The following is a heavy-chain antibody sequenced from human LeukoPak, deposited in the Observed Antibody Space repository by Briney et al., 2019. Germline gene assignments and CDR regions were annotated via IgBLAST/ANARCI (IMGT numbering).Heavy chain of an antibody. D-gene: IGHD2-2*01. J-gene: IGHJ4*01. V-gene: IGHV4-4*09. Sequence: SETLSLTCTVSGGSISSYYWSWIRQPPGKGLEWIGYIYTSGSTNYNPSLKSRVTISVDTSKNQFSLKLSSVTAADTAVYYCARHVNSRYCSSTTCYAGQLDYWGHGTLVTVSS. CDR3: ARHVNSRYCSSTTCYAGQLDY. CDR1: GGSISSYY. CDR2: IYTSGST.